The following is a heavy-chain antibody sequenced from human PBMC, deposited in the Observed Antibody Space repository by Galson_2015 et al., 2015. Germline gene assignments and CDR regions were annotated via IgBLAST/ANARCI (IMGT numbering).Heavy chain of an antibody. Sequence: SLRLSCAASGFTFDDYAMHWVRQAPGKGLEWVSGISWNSGSIGYADSVKGRFTISRDNAKNSLYLQMNSPRAEDTALYYCAKDNDYGGNSAYFDYWGQGTLVTVSS. J-gene: IGHJ4*02. CDR1: GFTFDDYA. CDR3: AKDNDYGGNSAYFDY. D-gene: IGHD4-23*01. CDR2: ISWNSGSI. V-gene: IGHV3-9*01.